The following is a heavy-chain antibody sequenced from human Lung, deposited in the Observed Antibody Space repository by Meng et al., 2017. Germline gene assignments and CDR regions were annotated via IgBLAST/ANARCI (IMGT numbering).Heavy chain of an antibody. Sequence: QVQLQQWGAGLWKPAETRSLSCGVYGGSFSGYYWSWIRQPPGKGLEWIGEISHSGSTNYNPSLKSRVTISVDTSKNQFSLQLTSVTAAETAMYYCTRAPLPAGRGLKNWFEPWGQGTLVTVSS. CDR1: GGSFSGYY. CDR3: TRAPLPAGRGLKNWFEP. V-gene: IGHV4-34*01. D-gene: IGHD2-2*01. CDR2: ISHSGST. J-gene: IGHJ5*02.